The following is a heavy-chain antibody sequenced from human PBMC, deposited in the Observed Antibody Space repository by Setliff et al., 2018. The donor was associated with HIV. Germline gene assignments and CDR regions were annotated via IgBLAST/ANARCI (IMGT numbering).Heavy chain of an antibody. D-gene: IGHD6-19*01. Sequence: ASVKVSCKASGYTFTSYGITWVRQAPGQGLEWMGWISTYNGNTHYAQKLQGRVTTATDTSTSTAYMELRSLRSDDTDMYYCARKYTGGPLDYWGQGTLVTVSS. CDR3: ARKYTGGPLDY. CDR1: GYTFTSYG. J-gene: IGHJ4*02. CDR2: ISTYNGNT. V-gene: IGHV1-18*01.